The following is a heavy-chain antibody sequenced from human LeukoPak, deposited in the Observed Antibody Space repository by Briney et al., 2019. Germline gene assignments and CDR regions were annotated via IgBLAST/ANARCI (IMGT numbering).Heavy chain of an antibody. Sequence: ASVKVSCKASGYTFTSYYMHWVRQASGQGLEWMGIINPSGGSTSYAQKFQGRVTMTRDTSTSTVYMELSSLRSEDTAVYYCAARHYDILTGYYQLDYWGQGTLVTVSS. D-gene: IGHD3-9*01. J-gene: IGHJ4*02. CDR3: AARHYDILTGYYQLDY. CDR2: INPSGGST. V-gene: IGHV1-46*01. CDR1: GYTFTSYY.